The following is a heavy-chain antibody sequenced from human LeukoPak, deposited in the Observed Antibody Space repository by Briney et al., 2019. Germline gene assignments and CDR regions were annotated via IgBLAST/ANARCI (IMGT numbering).Heavy chain of an antibody. CDR2: ISGSGGST. V-gene: IGHV3-23*01. J-gene: IGHJ4*02. Sequence: GGSLRLSCAASGFTFSSYSMNWVRQAPGKGLEWVSAISGSGGSTYYADSVKGRFTISRDNSKNTLYLQMNSLRAEDTAVYYCAKAVDYYDSSGFDYWGQGTLVTVSS. CDR1: GFTFSSYS. D-gene: IGHD3-22*01. CDR3: AKAVDYYDSSGFDY.